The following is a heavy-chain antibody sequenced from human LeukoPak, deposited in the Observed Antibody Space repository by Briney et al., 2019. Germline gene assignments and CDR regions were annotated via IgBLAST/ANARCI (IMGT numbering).Heavy chain of an antibody. CDR3: ARDRAHYYDSSGHAFDI. CDR2: IYYSGST. CDR1: GGSISSYY. J-gene: IGHJ3*02. Sequence: KPSGTLSLTCTVSGGSISSYYWSWIRQPPGKGLEWIGYIYYSGSTNYNPSLKSRVTISVDTSKNQFSLKLSSVTAADTAVYYCARDRAHYYDSSGHAFDIWGQGTMVTVSS. V-gene: IGHV4-59*01. D-gene: IGHD3-22*01.